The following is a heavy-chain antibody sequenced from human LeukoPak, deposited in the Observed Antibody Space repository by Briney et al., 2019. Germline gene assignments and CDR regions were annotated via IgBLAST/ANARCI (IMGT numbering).Heavy chain of an antibody. Sequence: PGGSLRLSCAASGFTVSTNYMSWVRQAPGKGLEWVSILYSGGGTYCADSVRGRFTISRDNSKNTLYLQMNSLRADDTAVYYCARSRDGSLDYWGQGTLVTVSS. D-gene: IGHD5-24*01. CDR1: GFTVSTNY. V-gene: IGHV3-53*01. CDR2: LYSGGGT. CDR3: ARSRDGSLDY. J-gene: IGHJ4*02.